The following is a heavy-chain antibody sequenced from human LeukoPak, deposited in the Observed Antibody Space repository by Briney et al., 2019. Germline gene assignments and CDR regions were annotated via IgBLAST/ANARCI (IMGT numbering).Heavy chain of an antibody. CDR2: IGGSGIRT. CDR3: AKDDAWLRFGE. Sequence: PGGSLRLSCSASGFTFTTYGMNWVRQAPGKGLEWVSGIGGSGIRTYYADSVKGRFTISRDNSKNTLYLEVISLTAEDTAVYYCAKDDAWLRFGEWSQGTLVTVSS. J-gene: IGHJ4*02. CDR1: GFTFTTYG. D-gene: IGHD3-10*01. V-gene: IGHV3-23*01.